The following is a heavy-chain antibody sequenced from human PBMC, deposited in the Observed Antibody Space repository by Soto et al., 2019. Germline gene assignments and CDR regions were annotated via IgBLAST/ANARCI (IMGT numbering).Heavy chain of an antibody. CDR3: ARNRAWTHIWQWLDHIDAFDI. J-gene: IGHJ3*02. Sequence: GGSLRLSCAASGFTFSSYWMSWVRQAPGKGLEWVANIKQDGSEKYYVDSVKGRFTISRDNAKNSLYLQMNSLRAEDTAVYYCARNRAWTHIWQWLDHIDAFDIWGQGTMVTVSS. CDR2: IKQDGSEK. D-gene: IGHD6-19*01. V-gene: IGHV3-7*01. CDR1: GFTFSSYW.